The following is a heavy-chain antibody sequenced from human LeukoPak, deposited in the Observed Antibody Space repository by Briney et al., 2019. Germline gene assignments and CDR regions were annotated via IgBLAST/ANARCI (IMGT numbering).Heavy chain of an antibody. V-gene: IGHV3-21*01. D-gene: IGHD3-9*01. J-gene: IGHJ3*02. CDR3: AREYDILTGYPLVEAFDI. CDR1: GFTFSSYS. Sequence: GESLRLSCEASGFTFSSYSMSWVRQAPGKGLEWVSCISSSGSNIYYADSVKGRFTLSRDNAKNSLFLQMHSLRAEDTAVYYCAREYDILTGYPLVEAFDIWGRGTMVTVSS. CDR2: ISSSGSNI.